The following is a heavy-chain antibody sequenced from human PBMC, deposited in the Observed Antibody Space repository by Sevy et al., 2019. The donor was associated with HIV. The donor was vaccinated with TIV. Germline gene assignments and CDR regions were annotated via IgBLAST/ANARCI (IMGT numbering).Heavy chain of an antibody. D-gene: IGHD2-15*01. Sequence: GGSLRLSCAASGFTFSSYWMSWVRQAPGKGLEWVANIKQDGSEKYYVDSVKGRFTISRDNAKNSLYLQMNGLRAEDTAVNYCARVQGYCSGGSCYYYYYGMDVWGQGTTVTVSS. V-gene: IGHV3-7*03. CDR1: GFTFSSYW. CDR3: ARVQGYCSGGSCYYYYYGMDV. J-gene: IGHJ6*02. CDR2: IKQDGSEK.